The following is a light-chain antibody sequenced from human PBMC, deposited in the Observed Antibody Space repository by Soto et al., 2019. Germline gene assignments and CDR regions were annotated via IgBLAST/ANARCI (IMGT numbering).Light chain of an antibody. CDR1: NIGSKS. CDR2: YDS. CDR3: QVWDSSSDYVV. J-gene: IGLJ2*01. Sequence: SYELTQPPSVSVAPGKTARITCGGNNIGSKSVHWYQQKPGQAPVLVIYYDSDRPSGIPERFSGSNSGNTATLTISRVEAGDEADYSCQVWDSSSDYVVFGGGTKVTVL. V-gene: IGLV3-21*04.